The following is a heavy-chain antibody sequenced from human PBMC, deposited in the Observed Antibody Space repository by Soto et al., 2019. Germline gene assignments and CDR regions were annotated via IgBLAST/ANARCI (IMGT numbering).Heavy chain of an antibody. D-gene: IGHD3-22*01. CDR2: ISGSGGST. Sequence: GGSLRLSCAASGFTFSSYAMSWVRQAPGKGLEWVSAISGSGGSTYYADSVKGRFTISRDNSKNTLYLQMNSLRAEDTAVYYCAKDTRITMIVVATTFDYWGQGTLVTVSS. CDR1: GFTFSSYA. V-gene: IGHV3-23*01. CDR3: AKDTRITMIVVATTFDY. J-gene: IGHJ4*02.